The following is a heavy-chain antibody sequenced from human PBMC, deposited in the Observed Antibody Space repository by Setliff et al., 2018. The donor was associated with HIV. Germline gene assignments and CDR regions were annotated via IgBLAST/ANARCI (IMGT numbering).Heavy chain of an antibody. D-gene: IGHD6-13*01. CDR1: GFTFSVYD. J-gene: IGHJ6*02. CDR3: AKPVPGITAAGLAPDV. CDR2: IGTNGDT. V-gene: IGHV3-13*01. Sequence: GSLRLSCAASGFTFSVYDMHWVRQVTGKGLEWVAAIGTNGDTSYPGSVTGRFSIARDNAKNSLYLQMNSLRIEDTAVYYCAKPVPGITAAGLAPDVWGQGTTVTVSS.